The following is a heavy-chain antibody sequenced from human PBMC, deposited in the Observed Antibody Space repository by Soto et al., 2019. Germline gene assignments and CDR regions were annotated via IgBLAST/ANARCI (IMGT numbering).Heavy chain of an antibody. V-gene: IGHV1-18*01. CDR2: INTYNGNT. CDR3: AMVDVYVTPSPQDV. D-gene: IGHD3-16*01. J-gene: IGHJ6*02. Sequence: QVQLVQSGAEVKNPGASVKVSCKTSGYTFTSYGIGWARQAPGQGLEWMGWINTYNGNTNYAQNLQGRVTLTTDTSTSTGYMELRSLRSNDTAIYYCAMVDVYVTPSPQDVWGQGTTVTVSS. CDR1: GYTFTSYG.